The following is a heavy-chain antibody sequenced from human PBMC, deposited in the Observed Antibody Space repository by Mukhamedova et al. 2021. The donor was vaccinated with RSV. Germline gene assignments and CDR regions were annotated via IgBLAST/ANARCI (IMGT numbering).Heavy chain of an antibody. J-gene: IGHJ4*01. V-gene: IGHV1-69*01. Sequence: EYMGGIIPMFGRTDYPQKFQDRVTITADDYITTAYMELSSLSSEDTAVYFCARRTGDYFFDSWGHGTLVIVSS. D-gene: IGHD3-10*01. CDR2: IIPMFGRT. CDR3: ARRTGDYFFDS.